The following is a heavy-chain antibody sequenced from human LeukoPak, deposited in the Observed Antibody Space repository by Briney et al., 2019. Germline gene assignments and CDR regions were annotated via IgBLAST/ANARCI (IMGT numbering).Heavy chain of an antibody. Sequence: GGSLRLSCAASGFTFSSYAMHWVRQAPGKGLEWVAVISYDGSNKYYADSVKGRFTISRDNSKNTLYLQMNSLRAEDTAVYYCARPGYCSSTSCYSSHFDYWGQGTLVTVSS. CDR1: GFTFSSYA. V-gene: IGHV3-30-3*01. J-gene: IGHJ4*02. D-gene: IGHD2-2*02. CDR3: ARPGYCSSTSCYSSHFDY. CDR2: ISYDGSNK.